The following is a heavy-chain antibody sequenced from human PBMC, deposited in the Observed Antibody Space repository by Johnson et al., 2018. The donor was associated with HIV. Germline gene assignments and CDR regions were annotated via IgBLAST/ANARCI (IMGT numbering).Heavy chain of an antibody. CDR3: AREGAWEVRPGAFDI. CDR2: ISGSGGST. D-gene: IGHD1-26*01. V-gene: IGHV3-NL1*01. CDR1: GFTFSTYG. J-gene: IGHJ3*02. Sequence: QVQLVESGGGVVQPGRSLRLSCAASGFTFSTYGMHWVRQAPGKGLEWVSAISGSGGSTYYADSVKGRFTISRDNSKNTLYLQMNSLRAEDTAVYHCAREGAWEVRPGAFDIWGQGTMVTVSS.